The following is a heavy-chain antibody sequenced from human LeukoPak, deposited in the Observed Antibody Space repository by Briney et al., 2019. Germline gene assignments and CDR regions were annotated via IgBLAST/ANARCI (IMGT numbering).Heavy chain of an antibody. Sequence: GGSLRLSCAASGFTFSIYAMSWVRQAPGKGLQWVSSITSSGDGTYYAASVKGRFTISRDNSENMLYLQMNSLRVEDTAVYFCAKDRPNYYGSNGHYYRRDGDYWGQGTLVTVSS. CDR1: GFTFSIYA. V-gene: IGHV3-23*01. J-gene: IGHJ4*02. CDR3: AKDRPNYYGSNGHYYRRDGDY. D-gene: IGHD3-22*01. CDR2: ITSSGDGT.